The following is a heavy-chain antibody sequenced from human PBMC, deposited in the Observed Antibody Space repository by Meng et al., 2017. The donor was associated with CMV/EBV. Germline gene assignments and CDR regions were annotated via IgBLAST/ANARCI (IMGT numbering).Heavy chain of an antibody. Sequence: ASVKVSCKASGYTFTSYDINWVRQATGQGLEWMGWMNPNSGNTGYAQKFQGRVTMTRNTSISTAYMELSSLRSEDTAVYYCARSLPPFNRSSTSCPPPDYYGMDVWGQGTTVTVSS. CDR1: GYTFTSYD. J-gene: IGHJ6*02. CDR2: MNPNSGNT. CDR3: ARSLPPFNRSSTSCPPPDYYGMDV. D-gene: IGHD2-2*01. V-gene: IGHV1-8*01.